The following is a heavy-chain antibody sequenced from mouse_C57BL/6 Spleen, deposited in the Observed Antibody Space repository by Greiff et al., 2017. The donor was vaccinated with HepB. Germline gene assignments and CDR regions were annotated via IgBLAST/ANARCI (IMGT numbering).Heavy chain of an antibody. V-gene: IGHV1-64*01. CDR1: GYTFTSYW. D-gene: IGHD2-5*01. J-gene: IGHJ1*03. Sequence: VQLQQPGAELVKPGASVKLSCKASGYTFTSYWMHWVKQRPGQGLEWIGMIHPKSGSTNYNEKFKSKATLTVDKSSSTAYMQLSSLTAEDSAVYYCARCGYYSNYPWYFDVWGTGTTVTVSS. CDR2: IHPKSGST. CDR3: ARCGYYSNYPWYFDV.